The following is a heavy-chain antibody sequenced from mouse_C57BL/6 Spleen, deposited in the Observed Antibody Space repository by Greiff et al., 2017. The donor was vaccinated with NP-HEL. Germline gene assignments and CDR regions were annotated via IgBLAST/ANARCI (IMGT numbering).Heavy chain of an antibody. Sequence: VQLKESGPGLAKPSQTLSLTCSVTGYSIPSDYWNWIRKFPGNKLEYMGYISYSGSTYYNPSLKSRISITRDTSKNQYYLQLNSVTTEDTATYYCARWVVATDWYFDVWGTGTTVTVSS. J-gene: IGHJ1*03. CDR3: ARWVVATDWYFDV. V-gene: IGHV3-8*01. CDR2: ISYSGST. CDR1: GYSIPSDY. D-gene: IGHD1-1*01.